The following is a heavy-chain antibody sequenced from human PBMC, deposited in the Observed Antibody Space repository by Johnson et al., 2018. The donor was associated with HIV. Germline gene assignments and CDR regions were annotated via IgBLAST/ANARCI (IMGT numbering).Heavy chain of an antibody. D-gene: IGHD3-10*01. CDR2: IKEDGGET. J-gene: IGHJ3*02. CDR1: GFTFNFHW. Sequence: VQLVESGGGLVQPGGSRRLSCAGSGFTFNFHWMNWVRQAPGKGLEWVAIIKEDGGETYYGDSVKGRFTISRDNANNLLYLQMSSLRVEDTAVYYCARESGHFGVSAFDMWGQGTMVTVSS. CDR3: ARESGHFGVSAFDM. V-gene: IGHV3-7*05.